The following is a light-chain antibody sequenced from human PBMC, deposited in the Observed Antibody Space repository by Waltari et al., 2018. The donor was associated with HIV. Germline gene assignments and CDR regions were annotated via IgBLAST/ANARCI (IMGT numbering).Light chain of an antibody. CDR3: CSYADNYPVV. V-gene: IGLV2-11*01. J-gene: IGLJ2*01. CDR2: DVN. CDR1: SSDVGGYNY. Sequence: QSALPQPRPVYGSPGPSVTISCTGTSSDVGGYNYVSWYQHHPGKAPKFMIYDVNKRPSGVPDRFSGSKSGNTASLTISGLQAEDEADYYCCSYADNYPVVFGGGTKLTVL.